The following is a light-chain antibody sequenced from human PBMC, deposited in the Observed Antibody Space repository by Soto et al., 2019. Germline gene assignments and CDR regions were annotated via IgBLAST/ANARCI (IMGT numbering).Light chain of an antibody. Sequence: DIQMTQSPSTLSASVGDRVTITCRASQSIRSWLAWYQQKQGTATQLLIYKASRLESVGPSRFSGSGSGTDFALTICSLPPDDFATYYGKEYTSYSPYTFGQGTKLEIK. V-gene: IGKV1-5*03. CDR1: QSIRSW. CDR2: KAS. J-gene: IGKJ2*01. CDR3: KEYTSYSPYT.